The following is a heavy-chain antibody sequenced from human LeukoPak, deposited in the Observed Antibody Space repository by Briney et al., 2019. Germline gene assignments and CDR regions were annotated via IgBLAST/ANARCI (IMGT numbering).Heavy chain of an antibody. CDR1: GFTFMNYA. J-gene: IGHJ4*02. CDR3: ATLSVREVDPDH. D-gene: IGHD5-24*01. V-gene: IGHV3-30*04. Sequence: PGGSLRLSCAASGFTFMNYAMYWVRQAPGKGLEWVAVVSWDGSQTFYADSVMGRFSVSRDNSKDTVSLQMYSLRTEDTAVYYCATLSVREVDPDHWGQGTLVIVSA. CDR2: VSWDGSQT.